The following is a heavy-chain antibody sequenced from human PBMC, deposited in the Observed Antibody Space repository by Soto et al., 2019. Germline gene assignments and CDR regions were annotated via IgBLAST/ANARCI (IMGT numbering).Heavy chain of an antibody. CDR3: TRYYYESSGYYVY. V-gene: IGHV3-49*04. J-gene: IGHJ4*02. D-gene: IGHD3-22*01. Sequence: PGGSLRLSFTGSGFNFANYALTWVRQAPGKGLEWVGFIRGETNGGTADYAASLKGRITISRDDSKSIAYLEINSLQTEDTAVYYCTRYYYESSGYYVYWGQGTLVTVSS. CDR1: GFNFANYA. CDR2: IRGETNGGTA.